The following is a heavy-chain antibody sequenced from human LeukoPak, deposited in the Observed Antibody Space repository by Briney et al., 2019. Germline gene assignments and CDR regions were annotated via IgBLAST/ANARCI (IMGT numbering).Heavy chain of an antibody. Sequence: PGGSLRLSCAASGFTFSSYWMSWVRQAPGKGLEWVANIKQDGSEKYYVDSVKGRLTISRDNAKNSLYLQMNSLRAEDTAVYYCARQQRPWYVWGSYRHYYFDYWGQGTLVTVSS. J-gene: IGHJ4*02. D-gene: IGHD3-16*02. CDR2: IKQDGSEK. CDR3: ARQQRPWYVWGSYRHYYFDY. CDR1: GFTFSSYW. V-gene: IGHV3-7*01.